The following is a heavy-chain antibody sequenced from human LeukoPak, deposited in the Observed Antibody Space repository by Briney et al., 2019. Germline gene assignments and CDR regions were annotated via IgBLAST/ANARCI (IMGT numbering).Heavy chain of an antibody. V-gene: IGHV1-2*02. Sequence: ASVKVSCKASGYTFTGYYIHWVRQAPGQGLEWMGWINPNSGGTNYAQKFQGRVTMTRDTSISTAYMELSRLRSDDTAVYYCASVSGYDRDDFDYWGQGTLVTVSS. CDR3: ASVSGYDRDDFDY. CDR2: INPNSGGT. J-gene: IGHJ4*02. CDR1: GYTFTGYY. D-gene: IGHD5-12*01.